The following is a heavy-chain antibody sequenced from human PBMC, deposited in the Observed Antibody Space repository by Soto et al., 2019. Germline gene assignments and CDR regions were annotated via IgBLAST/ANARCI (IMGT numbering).Heavy chain of an antibody. Sequence: QVQLVQSGAEVKTPGSSVKVSCKASGGTFSSYAISWVRQAPGQGLEWMGGIIPIFGTANYAQKFQGRVTITADESTSTAYMELSSLRSEDTAVYYCARMSIAAAGMFPSWFDPWGQGPLVTVSS. V-gene: IGHV1-69*01. CDR3: ARMSIAAAGMFPSWFDP. J-gene: IGHJ5*02. CDR1: GGTFSSYA. CDR2: IIPIFGTA. D-gene: IGHD6-13*01.